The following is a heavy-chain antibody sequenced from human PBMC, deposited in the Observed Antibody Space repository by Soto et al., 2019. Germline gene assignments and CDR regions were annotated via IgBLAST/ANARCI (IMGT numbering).Heavy chain of an antibody. Sequence: GGSLRLSCAASGFSFSSLEMNWVRQAPGKGLEWVSHITSTGNTLYYADSVKGRFTISRDNAKNSLYLQMNRLRAEDTAVYYCARGNSPVNVHWGQGTLVTVSS. D-gene: IGHD3-16*02. CDR3: ARGNSPVNVH. J-gene: IGHJ4*02. CDR2: ITSTGNTL. V-gene: IGHV3-48*03. CDR1: GFSFSSLE.